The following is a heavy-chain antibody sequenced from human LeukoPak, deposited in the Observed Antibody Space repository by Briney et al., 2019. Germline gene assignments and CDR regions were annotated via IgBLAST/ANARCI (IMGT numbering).Heavy chain of an antibody. CDR1: GFTFSSYE. CDR2: ISSSGSTI. J-gene: IGHJ4*02. Sequence: GGSLRLSCAASGFTFSSYEMNLVRQAPGKGLEWVSYISSSGSTIYYADSVKGRFTISRDNAKNSLYLQMNSLRAEDTAVYYCARSSTIFGVVGDYWGQGTLVTVSS. V-gene: IGHV3-48*03. D-gene: IGHD3-3*01. CDR3: ARSSTIFGVVGDY.